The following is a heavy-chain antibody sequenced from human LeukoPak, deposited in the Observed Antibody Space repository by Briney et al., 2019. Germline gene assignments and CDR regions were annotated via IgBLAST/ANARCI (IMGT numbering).Heavy chain of an antibody. CDR3: ARPTTPDCSGGSCYIGLAFDI. J-gene: IGHJ3*02. V-gene: IGHV5-51*01. CDR2: FYPGDSDT. Sequence: VESLKISCLGSRYSFISYWMGGVGQMPGKGLEWMGIFYPGDSDTRYSLSFQGQVTISADKSISTAYLQWSSLKASDTAMYYCARPTTPDCSGGSCYIGLAFDIWGQGTMVTASS. CDR1: RYSFISYW. D-gene: IGHD2-15*01.